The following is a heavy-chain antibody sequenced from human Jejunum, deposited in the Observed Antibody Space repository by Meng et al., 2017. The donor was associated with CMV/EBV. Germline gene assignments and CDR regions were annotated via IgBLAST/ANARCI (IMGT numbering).Heavy chain of an antibody. D-gene: IGHD1-1*01. CDR2: IKKDGSAM. V-gene: IGHV3-74*01. J-gene: IGHJ6*02. Sequence: WGRKGAGKGMEWVGRIKKDGSAMSHADYAKGRHNIKRDKAKNTLYVQMNGLRAEDMGVYYCARDLRPDQYKNRPGAYYYYYGLDVWGQGTTVTVSS. CDR3: ARDLRPDQYKNRPGAYYYYYGLDV.